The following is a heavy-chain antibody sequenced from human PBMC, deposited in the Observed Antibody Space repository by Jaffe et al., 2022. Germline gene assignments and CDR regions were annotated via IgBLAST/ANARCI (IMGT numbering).Heavy chain of an antibody. CDR2: IYYSGST. V-gene: IGHV4-61*01. J-gene: IGHJ4*02. Sequence: QVQLQESGPGLVKPSETLSLTCTVSGGSVSSGSYYWSWIRQPPGKGLEWIGYIYYSGSTNYNPSLKSRVTISVDTSKNQFSLKLSSVTAADTAVYYCARERPSETSELWFRDPNPIQIDYWGQGTLVTVSS. CDR1: GGSVSSGSYY. CDR3: ARERPSETSELWFRDPNPIQIDY. D-gene: IGHD3-10*01.